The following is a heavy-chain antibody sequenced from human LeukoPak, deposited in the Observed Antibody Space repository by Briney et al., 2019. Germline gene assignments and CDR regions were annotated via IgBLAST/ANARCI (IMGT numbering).Heavy chain of an antibody. J-gene: IGHJ4*02. Sequence: QTGGSLRLSCAASGFTFSSYWMHWVRQAPGKGLVWVSRINSDGSSTSYADSVKGRFTISRDNAKNTLYLQMNSLRAEDTAVYYCAREINDYGDYRYDYWGQGTLVTVSS. D-gene: IGHD4-17*01. V-gene: IGHV3-74*01. CDR1: GFTFSSYW. CDR2: INSDGSST. CDR3: AREINDYGDYRYDY.